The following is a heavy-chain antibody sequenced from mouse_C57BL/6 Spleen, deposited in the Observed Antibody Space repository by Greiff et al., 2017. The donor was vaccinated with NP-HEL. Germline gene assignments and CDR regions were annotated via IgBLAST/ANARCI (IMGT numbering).Heavy chain of an antibody. Sequence: EVQLQQSGPELVKPGASVKISCKASGYTFTDYYMNWVKQSHGKSLEWIGDINPNNGGTSYNQKFKGKATLTVDKSSSTAYMELRSLTSEDSAVYYCARYSGSFFAYWGQGALVPVSA. CDR1: GYTFTDYY. V-gene: IGHV1-26*01. D-gene: IGHD1-1*01. J-gene: IGHJ3*01. CDR3: ARYSGSFFAY. CDR2: INPNNGGT.